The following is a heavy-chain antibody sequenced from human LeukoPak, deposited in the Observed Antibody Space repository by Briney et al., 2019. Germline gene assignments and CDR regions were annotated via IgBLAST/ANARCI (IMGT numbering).Heavy chain of an antibody. D-gene: IGHD3-22*01. Sequence: GGSLRLSCAASGFTFSTFGFNWVRQAPGKGLEWVSSISHSSTYISYADSVKGRFTISRDNARNSLYLQMDSLRVEDTAVYYCARGYYYDSSVAYWGQGTLVTVSS. CDR3: ARGYYYDSSVAY. CDR1: GFTFSTFG. V-gene: IGHV3-21*01. J-gene: IGHJ4*02. CDR2: ISHSSTYI.